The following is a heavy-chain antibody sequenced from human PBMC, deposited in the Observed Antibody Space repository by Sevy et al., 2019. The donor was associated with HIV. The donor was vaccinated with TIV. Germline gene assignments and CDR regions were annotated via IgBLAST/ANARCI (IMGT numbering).Heavy chain of an antibody. CDR2: ISSSSSTI. CDR3: ARDWVVVAATRHYYYYGMDV. J-gene: IGHJ6*02. CDR1: GFTFSSYS. V-gene: IGHV3-48*01. D-gene: IGHD2-15*01. Sequence: GGSLRLSCAASGFTFSSYSMNWVRQAPGKGLEWVSYISSSSSTIYYADSVKGRFTISRDNAKNSLYLQMNSLRAEDTAVYYCARDWVVVAATRHYYYYGMDVWDQGTTVTVSS.